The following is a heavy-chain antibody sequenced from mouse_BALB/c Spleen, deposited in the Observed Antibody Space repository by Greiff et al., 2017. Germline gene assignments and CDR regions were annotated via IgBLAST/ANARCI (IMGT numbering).Heavy chain of an antibody. J-gene: IGHJ1*01. CDR2: ISSGSSTI. CDR3: ARDGYDGYWYFDV. CDR1: GFTFSSFG. Sequence: VQLKQSGGGLVQPGGSRKLSCAASGFTFSSFGMHWVRQAPEKGLEWVAYISSGSSTIYYADTVKGRFTISRDNPKNTLFLQMTSLRSDDTAMYYCARDGYDGYWYFDVWGAGTTVTVSS. V-gene: IGHV5-17*02. D-gene: IGHD2-2*01.